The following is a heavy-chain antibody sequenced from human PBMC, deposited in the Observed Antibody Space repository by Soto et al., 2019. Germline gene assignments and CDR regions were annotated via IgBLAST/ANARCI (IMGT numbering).Heavy chain of an antibody. CDR2: ISAYNGNT. CDR1: GYTFTSYG. J-gene: IGHJ4*02. Sequence: QVQLVQSGAEVKKPGASVKVSCKASGYTFTSYGISWVRQAPGQGLEWMGWISAYNGNTNYAQKLQDRVTMTTDTSTSTACMGQGSLRSDETAVYYCARDAPTRGAQDDYWVQGTLVTVSS. D-gene: IGHD2-2*01. V-gene: IGHV1-18*01. CDR3: ARDAPTRGAQDDY.